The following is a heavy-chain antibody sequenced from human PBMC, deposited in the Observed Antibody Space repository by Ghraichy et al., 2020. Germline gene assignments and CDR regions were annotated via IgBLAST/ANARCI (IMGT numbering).Heavy chain of an antibody. CDR1: GGSISSSSYY. D-gene: IGHD6-6*01. CDR3: ARHRKQLALRSPFDY. CDR2: IYYSGST. J-gene: IGHJ4*02. Sequence: SETLSLTCTVSGGSISSSSYYWGWIRQPPGKGLEWIGSIYYSGSTYYNPSLKSRVTISVDTSKNQFSLKLSSVTAADTAVYYCARHRKQLALRSPFDYWGQGTLVTVSS. V-gene: IGHV4-39*01.